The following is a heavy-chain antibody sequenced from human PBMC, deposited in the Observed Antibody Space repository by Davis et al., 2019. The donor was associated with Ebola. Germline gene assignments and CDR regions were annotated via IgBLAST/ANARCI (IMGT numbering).Heavy chain of an antibody. D-gene: IGHD4-23*01. J-gene: IGHJ5*02. Sequence: GESLKISCAASGFTFSDYYMSWIRQAPGKGLEWVSYISSSSSYTNYADSVKGRFTISRDNAKNSLYLQMNSLRAEDTAVYYCARDPYGGNSYWFDPWGQGTLVTVSS. V-gene: IGHV3-11*05. CDR1: GFTFSDYY. CDR3: ARDPYGGNSYWFDP. CDR2: ISSSSSYT.